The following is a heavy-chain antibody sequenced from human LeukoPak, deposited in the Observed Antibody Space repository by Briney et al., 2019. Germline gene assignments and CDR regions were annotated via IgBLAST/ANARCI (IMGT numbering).Heavy chain of an antibody. J-gene: IGHJ3*02. V-gene: IGHV5-51*01. CDR1: GYSFTSYW. CDR2: IYPGDSDT. CDR3: ARRFQEMATIEGWDDAFDI. D-gene: IGHD5-24*01. Sequence: GESLKISCKGSGYSFTSYWIGWVRQMPGKGLEWMGIIYPGDSDTRYSPSFQGQVTISADKSISTAYLQWSSLKASDTAMYYCARRFQEMATIEGWDDAFDIWGQGTMVTVSS.